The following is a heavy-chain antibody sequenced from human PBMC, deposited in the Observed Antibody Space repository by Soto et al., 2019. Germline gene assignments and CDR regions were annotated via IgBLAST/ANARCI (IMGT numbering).Heavy chain of an antibody. CDR3: AKTSGMATIYYYYYGMDV. CDR1: GFTFSSYA. J-gene: IGHJ6*02. Sequence: GGSLRLSCAASGFTFSSYAMSWVRQAPGKGLEWVSAISGSGGSTYYADSVKGRFTISRDNSKNTLYLQMNSLRAEDTAVYYCAKTSGMATIYYYYYGMDVWGQGTTVTVSS. V-gene: IGHV3-23*01. CDR2: ISGSGGST. D-gene: IGHD3-10*01.